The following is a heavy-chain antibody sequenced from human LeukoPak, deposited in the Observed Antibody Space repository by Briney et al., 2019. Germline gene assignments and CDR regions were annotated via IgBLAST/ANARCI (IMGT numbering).Heavy chain of an antibody. Sequence: ASVKVSCKASGYTFTSYYMHWVRQAPGQGLEWMGWINAGNGNTKYSQKFQGRVTITRDTSASTAYMELSSLRSEDTAVYYCAREEWLTYYYYYGMDVWGQGTTVTVSS. V-gene: IGHV1-3*01. CDR1: GYTFTSYY. CDR3: AREEWLTYYYYYGMDV. D-gene: IGHD6-19*01. CDR2: INAGNGNT. J-gene: IGHJ6*02.